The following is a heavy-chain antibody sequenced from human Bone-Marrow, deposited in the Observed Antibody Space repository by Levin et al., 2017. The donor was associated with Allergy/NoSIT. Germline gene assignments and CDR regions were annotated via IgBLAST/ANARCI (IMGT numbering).Heavy chain of an antibody. CDR1: GFTFRNHW. V-gene: IGHV3-7*04. Sequence: GESLKISCAASGFTFRNHWMTWMRQSPGKGLEWLANINEDGSKTYYLDSVRGRFTISRDNARNSLNLQMTSLRPEDTALYYCVSDYVWGSTEGDVWGQGTMVTVS. CDR2: INEDGSKT. CDR3: VSDYVWGSTEGDV. D-gene: IGHD3-16*01. J-gene: IGHJ3*01.